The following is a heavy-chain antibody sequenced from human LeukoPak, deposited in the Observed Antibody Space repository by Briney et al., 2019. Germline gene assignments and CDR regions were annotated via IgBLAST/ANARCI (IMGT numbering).Heavy chain of an antibody. CDR3: AARGGATGTTQGDAFDI. CDR1: GYTFTSYG. D-gene: IGHD1-1*01. V-gene: IGHV1-18*04. J-gene: IGHJ3*02. CDR2: ISAYNGNT. Sequence: GASVKGSCKASGYTFTSYGISWVRPAPGQGRGWKGLISAYNGNTNYAQKLQGRVTMTTDTSTGTAYMELRSLRSDDTAVYYCAARGGATGTTQGDAFDIWGQGTMVTVSS.